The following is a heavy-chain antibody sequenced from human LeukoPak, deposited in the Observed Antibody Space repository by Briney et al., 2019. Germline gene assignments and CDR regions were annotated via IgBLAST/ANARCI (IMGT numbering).Heavy chain of an antibody. Sequence: ASVKVSCKASGYTFTCYYMHWVRQAPGQGLEWMGWINPNSGGTNYAQKFQGRVTMTRDTSISTAYMELSRLRSDDTAVYYCARLDFWSGYYYYGMDVWGQGTTVTVSS. V-gene: IGHV1-2*02. J-gene: IGHJ6*02. D-gene: IGHD3-3*01. CDR2: INPNSGGT. CDR3: ARLDFWSGYYYYGMDV. CDR1: GYTFTCYY.